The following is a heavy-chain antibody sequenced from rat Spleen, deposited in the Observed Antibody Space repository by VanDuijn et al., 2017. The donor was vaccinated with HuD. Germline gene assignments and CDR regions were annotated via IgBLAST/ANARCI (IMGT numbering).Heavy chain of an antibody. CDR1: GFIFSNYD. D-gene: IGHD1-4*01. CDR2: ISTGGGNT. CDR3: ARPNYPGFNYFDY. J-gene: IGHJ2*01. Sequence: EVQLVESGGGLVQPGRSMKLSCVASGFIFSNYDMAWVRQAPKKGLEWVAYISTGGGNTYYRDSVKGRFTISRENAKSTLYLQMDSLRSEDTATYYCARPNYPGFNYFDYWGQGVMVTVSS. V-gene: IGHV5-25*01.